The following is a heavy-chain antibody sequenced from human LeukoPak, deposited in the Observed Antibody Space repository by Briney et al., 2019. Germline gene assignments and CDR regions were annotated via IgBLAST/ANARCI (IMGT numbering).Heavy chain of an antibody. CDR2: IYYSGST. Sequence: PSETLSLTCTVSGGSISSSSYYWGWIRQPPGKGLEWIGSIYYSGSTYYNPSLKSRVTISVDTSKNQFSLKLSSVTAADTAVYYCARDDVGEGRYSSSWYFHMVGKFDPWGQGTLVTVSS. J-gene: IGHJ5*02. CDR3: ARDDVGEGRYSSSWYFHMVGKFDP. CDR1: GGSISSSSYY. V-gene: IGHV4-39*07. D-gene: IGHD6-13*01.